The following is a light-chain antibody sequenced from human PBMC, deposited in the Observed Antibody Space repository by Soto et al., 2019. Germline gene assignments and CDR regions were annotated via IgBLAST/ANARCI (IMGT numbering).Light chain of an antibody. V-gene: IGKV3-15*01. CDR1: QSIRTN. CDR2: AAS. CDR3: QQYFNWPLTWT. Sequence: EIVLTQSPATLSVSAGGTVTLSCRASQSIRTNVAWYQQISGQAPRLLVYAASTRATGVPARFSGSGSGTEFTLTISSLQSEDSAFYYCQQYFNWPLTWTFGPGSKVQIK. J-gene: IGKJ1*01.